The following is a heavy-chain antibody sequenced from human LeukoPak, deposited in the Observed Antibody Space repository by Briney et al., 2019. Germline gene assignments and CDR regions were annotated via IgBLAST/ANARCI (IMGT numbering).Heavy chain of an antibody. D-gene: IGHD2-2*01. CDR2: IYTSGST. V-gene: IGHV4-61*02. Sequence: PSETLSLTCTVSGGSISSGSYYWSWIRQPAGKGLEWIGRIYTSGSTNYNPSLKSRVTISVDTSTNQFSLKLSSVTAADTAVYYCARRGDCSSTSCYYPHGWFDPWGQGTLVTVSS. CDR1: GGSISSGSYY. J-gene: IGHJ5*02. CDR3: ARRGDCSSTSCYYPHGWFDP.